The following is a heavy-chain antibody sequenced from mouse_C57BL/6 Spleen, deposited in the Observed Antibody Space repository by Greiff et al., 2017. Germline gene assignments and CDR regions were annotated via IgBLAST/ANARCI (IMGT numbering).Heavy chain of an antibody. D-gene: IGHD2-2*01. Sequence: QVQLQQPGAELVKPGASVKVSCKASGYTFTSYWMHWVKQRPGQGLEWIGRIHPSDSDTNYNQKFKGKATLTVDKSSSTASMQLSSLTSEDSAVSYCSIAGYPYAMDYWGQGTSVTVSS. CDR2: IHPSDSDT. J-gene: IGHJ4*01. CDR1: GYTFTSYW. V-gene: IGHV1-74*01. CDR3: SIAGYPYAMDY.